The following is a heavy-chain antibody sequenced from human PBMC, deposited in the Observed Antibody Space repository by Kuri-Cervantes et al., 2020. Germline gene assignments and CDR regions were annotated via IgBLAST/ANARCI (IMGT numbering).Heavy chain of an antibody. D-gene: IGHD6-13*01. J-gene: IGHJ5*02. CDR2: IKQDGSEK. CDR3: AKDREIAAAGMRGWFDP. V-gene: IGHV3-7*03. CDR1: GFTFSSYW. Sequence: GGSLRLSCAASGFTFSSYWMSWVRQAPGKGLEWVANIKQDGSEKYYVDSVKGRFTISRDNAKNSLYLQMNSLRAEDTALYYCAKDREIAAAGMRGWFDPWGQGTLVTVSS.